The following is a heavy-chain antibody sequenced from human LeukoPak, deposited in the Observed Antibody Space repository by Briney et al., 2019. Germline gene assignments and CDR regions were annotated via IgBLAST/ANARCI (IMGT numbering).Heavy chain of an antibody. CDR1: GFTFGSYA. D-gene: IGHD4-17*01. CDR2: ISGSGGST. CDR3: AKGDFYGDYSYDY. V-gene: IGHV3-23*01. Sequence: GGSLRLSCAASGFTFGSYALTWFRQAPGKGLEWVSAISGSGGSTYYADSVKGRFTISRDNSKNTLYLQMNSLRAEDTAVYYCAKGDFYGDYSYDYWGQGTLVTVSS. J-gene: IGHJ4*02.